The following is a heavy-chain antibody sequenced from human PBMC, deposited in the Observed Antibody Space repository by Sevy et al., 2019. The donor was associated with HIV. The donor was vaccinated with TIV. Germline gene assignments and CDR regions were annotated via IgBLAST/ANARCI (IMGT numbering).Heavy chain of an antibody. J-gene: IGHJ6*02. Sequence: GGSLRLSCAASGFTFSNAWMSWVRQAPGRGLEWVGRIQSRTDGGTTDYAAPVKGRFTILRDDSKNTQYLQMNSLKTEDTAVYYCSTDPIIVLLVTDGMDVWGQGTTVTVSS. D-gene: IGHD2-8*01. CDR1: GFTFSNAW. V-gene: IGHV3-15*01. CDR2: IQSRTDGGTT. CDR3: STDPIIVLLVTDGMDV.